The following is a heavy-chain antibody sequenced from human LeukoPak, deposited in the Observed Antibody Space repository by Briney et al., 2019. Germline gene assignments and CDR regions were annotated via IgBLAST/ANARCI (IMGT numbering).Heavy chain of an antibody. V-gene: IGHV3-23*01. CDR1: GFTFSSYA. J-gene: IGHJ4*02. Sequence: PGGSLRLSCAASGFTFSSYAMSWVRQVPGKGLEWVSSISDSARTTYYADSVKGRFTISRDNSKNTVYLQMNSLRAEDTAVYYCAKRWSYIDYWGQGALVTVSS. CDR2: ISDSARTT. D-gene: IGHD4-23*01. CDR3: AKRWSYIDY.